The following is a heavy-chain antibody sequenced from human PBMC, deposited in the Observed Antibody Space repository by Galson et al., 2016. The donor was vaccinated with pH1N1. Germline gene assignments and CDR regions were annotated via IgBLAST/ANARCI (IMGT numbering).Heavy chain of an antibody. J-gene: IGHJ4*02. CDR2: VLYDGTNE. CDR3: VRDSEYRAYDSFV. Sequence: SLRLSCAASGFSFSTYAMHWVRQAPGKGLEWVAVVLYDGTNEYFADSVKGRFTISRDNSKNTVYLQMNRLRAEDTAVYYCVRDSEYRAYDSFVWGQGTLVTVSS. D-gene: IGHD5-12*01. V-gene: IGHV3-30-3*01. CDR1: GFSFSTYA.